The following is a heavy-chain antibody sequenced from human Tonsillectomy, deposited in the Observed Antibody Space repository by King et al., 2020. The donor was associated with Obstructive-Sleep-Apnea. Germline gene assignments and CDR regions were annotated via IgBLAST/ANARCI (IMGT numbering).Heavy chain of an antibody. D-gene: IGHD3-3*01. CDR3: AKLALIWSGYYTYWYFDL. V-gene: IGHV3-23*04. J-gene: IGHJ2*01. CDR1: GFTFSSYA. CDR2: ISGSGGST. Sequence: VQLVESGGGLVQPGGSLRLSCAASGFTFSSYAMSWVRQAPGKGLEWVSAISGSGGSTYYADSVKGRFTISRDNSKNTRYLQMNSLRAEDTAVYYCAKLALIWSGYYTYWYFDLWGRGTLVTVSS.